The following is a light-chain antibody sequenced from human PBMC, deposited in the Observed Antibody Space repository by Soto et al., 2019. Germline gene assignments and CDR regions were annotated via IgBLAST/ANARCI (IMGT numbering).Light chain of an antibody. CDR3: QQYDSSLT. V-gene: IGKV3-20*01. Sequence: DIVLTQSPASLSLPPGERATLSCRASQSVSSSFLAWYQQKPGQAPRLLIYGASRRATGIADRFTGSGSGTAFTLTNSRLEPEDFAVYYCQQYDSSLTFGLGTKVEIK. CDR1: QSVSSSF. J-gene: IGKJ1*01. CDR2: GAS.